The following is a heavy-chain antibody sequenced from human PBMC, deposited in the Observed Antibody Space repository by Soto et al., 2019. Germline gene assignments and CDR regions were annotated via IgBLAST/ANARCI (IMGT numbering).Heavy chain of an antibody. Sequence: ASVKVSCKAYGYTFTDFFLHWLRQAPGQGLEWMGWINPNSGATNYAQKFQGRVTMTRDTSVNTAYMELSRLRSDDTAVYYCATDQTLQANISGGAYNCFDTWGQGTLVTVSS. V-gene: IGHV1-2*02. CDR3: ATDQTLQANISGGAYNCFDT. CDR1: GYTFTDFF. J-gene: IGHJ5*02. CDR2: INPNSGAT. D-gene: IGHD3-9*01.